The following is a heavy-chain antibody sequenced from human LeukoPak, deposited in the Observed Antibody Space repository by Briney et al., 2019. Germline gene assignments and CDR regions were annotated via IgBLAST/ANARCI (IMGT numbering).Heavy chain of an antibody. D-gene: IGHD6-19*01. CDR3: SKSPGGWSNFDC. CDR1: GFIFSGYA. J-gene: IGHJ4*02. CDR2: ISGTGGT. Sequence: PGGSLRLSCAASGFIFSGYAMSWVRQAPGKGLEWLSAISGTGGTYYADSVKGRFSISRDNSKNTLYLQMNSLRAEDTAVYYCSKSPGGWSNFDCWGQGSLVTVSS. V-gene: IGHV3-23*01.